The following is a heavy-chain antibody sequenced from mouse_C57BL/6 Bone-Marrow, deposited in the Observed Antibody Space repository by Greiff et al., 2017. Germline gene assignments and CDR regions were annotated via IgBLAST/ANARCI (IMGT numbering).Heavy chain of an antibody. CDR1: GYTFTSYW. CDR3: ARRETTVVSFDY. J-gene: IGHJ2*01. V-gene: IGHV1-53*01. D-gene: IGHD1-1*01. Sequence: QVQLQQPGTELVKPGASVKLSCKASGYTFTSYWMHWVNQRPGQGLEWIGKINPSNGGTNYNEKFKSKATLTVDKSSSTAYMQLSSLTSEDSSVYYCARRETTVVSFDYWGQGTTLTVSS. CDR2: INPSNGGT.